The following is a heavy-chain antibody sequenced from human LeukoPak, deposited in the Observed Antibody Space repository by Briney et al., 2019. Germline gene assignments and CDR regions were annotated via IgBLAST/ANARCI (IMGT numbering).Heavy chain of an antibody. CDR2: MSGSSGYI. CDR1: GFTFNTYT. CDR3: ATPDVGNTVTVDY. J-gene: IGHJ4*02. Sequence: AGGSLRLSCAASGFTFNTYTMSWVRQAPGKRLEWVSSMSGSSGYIYYADSVKGRFTISRDNSKNTLYLQMNSLRAEDTAVYYCATPDVGNTVTVDYWGQGTLVTVSS. D-gene: IGHD4-17*01. V-gene: IGHV3-23*01.